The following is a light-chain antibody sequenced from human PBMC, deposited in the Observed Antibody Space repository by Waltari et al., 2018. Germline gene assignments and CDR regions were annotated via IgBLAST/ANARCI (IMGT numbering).Light chain of an antibody. CDR2: DAS. Sequence: DIQMTQSPSTLSASVGDRLPITSRASQSISSSLAWYQQKPGKAPKVLIYDASTLERGVPSRFSGSGSGTEFTLTISSLQPDDSATYYCQRYNGRSGTFGQGTKVEIK. CDR1: QSISSS. V-gene: IGKV1-5*01. J-gene: IGKJ1*01. CDR3: QRYNGRSGT.